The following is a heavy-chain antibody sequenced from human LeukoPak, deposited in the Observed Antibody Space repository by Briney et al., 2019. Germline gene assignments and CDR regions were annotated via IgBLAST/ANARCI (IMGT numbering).Heavy chain of an antibody. CDR3: TADSGRSYFYFNF. Sequence: ASVKVSCKISGFGLSVLSIHWMRQAPGKGLEWVGGIRPETGEPIYAQKFQGRVTVTEDTVTDTGYMELRSLTSDDTAVYFCTADSGRSYFYFNFWGQGTLVTVSS. D-gene: IGHD3-10*01. CDR1: GFGLSVLS. J-gene: IGHJ4*02. CDR2: IRPETGEP. V-gene: IGHV1-24*01.